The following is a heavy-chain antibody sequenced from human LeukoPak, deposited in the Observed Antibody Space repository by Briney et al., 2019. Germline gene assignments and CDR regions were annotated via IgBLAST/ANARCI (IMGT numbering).Heavy chain of an antibody. CDR1: GFTFDDYA. J-gene: IGHJ6*02. D-gene: IGHD3-9*01. Sequence: GGSLRLSCAASGFTFDDYAMHWVRRAPGKGLEWVSLISGDGGSAYYADSVKGRSTISRHNSKNSLYLQMNSLRTEDTALYYCAKAANDVLRYFDWLVESYYGMDVWGQGTTVTVSS. V-gene: IGHV3-43*02. CDR2: ISGDGGSA. CDR3: AKAANDVLRYFDWLVESYYGMDV.